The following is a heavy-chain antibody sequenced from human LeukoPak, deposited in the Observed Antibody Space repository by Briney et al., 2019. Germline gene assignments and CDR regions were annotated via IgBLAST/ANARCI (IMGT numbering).Heavy chain of an antibody. CDR1: GGSISNNGYY. CDR3: ARRIHLDY. D-gene: IGHD2-21*01. J-gene: IGHJ4*02. CDR2: IYYTGST. Sequence: SQTLSLTCTVSGGSISNNGYYWSWIRHPPGKALEWIGHIYYTGSTYYNPSLKSRVTISVDRSKNQFSLKLRSVTAADTAVYYCARRIHLDYWGQGTLVTVSS. V-gene: IGHV4-30-2*01.